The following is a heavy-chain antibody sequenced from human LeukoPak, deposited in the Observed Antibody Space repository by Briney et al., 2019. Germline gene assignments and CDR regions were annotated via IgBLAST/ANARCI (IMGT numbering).Heavy chain of an antibody. CDR2: ISWNSGSI. CDR3: AKDIEAYCGGDCSSPDAFDI. V-gene: IGHV3-9*01. J-gene: IGHJ3*02. D-gene: IGHD2-21*02. CDR1: GFTFDDYA. Sequence: PGGSLRLSCAASGFTFDDYAMHWVRHAPGKGLEWVSGISWNSGSIGYADSVKGRFTISRDNAKNSLYLQMNSLRAEDTALYYCAKDIEAYCGGDCSSPDAFDIWGQGTMVTVSS.